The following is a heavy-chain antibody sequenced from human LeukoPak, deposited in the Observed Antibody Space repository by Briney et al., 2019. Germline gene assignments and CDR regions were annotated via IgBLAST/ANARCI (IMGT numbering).Heavy chain of an antibody. V-gene: IGHV1-18*01. D-gene: IGHD3-10*01. Sequence: ASVKVSCKASGYTFTSYGISWVRQAPGQGLEWMGWISAYNGNTNYAQKLQGRVTMTTDTSTSTAYVELRSLGSDDTAVYYCARDYGSGSYGNWFDPWGQGTLVTVSS. CDR1: GYTFTSYG. CDR2: ISAYNGNT. J-gene: IGHJ5*02. CDR3: ARDYGSGSYGNWFDP.